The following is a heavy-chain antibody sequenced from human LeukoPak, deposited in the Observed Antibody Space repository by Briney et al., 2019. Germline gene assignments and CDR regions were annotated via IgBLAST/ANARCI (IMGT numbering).Heavy chain of an antibody. CDR2: ISYDGSNK. Sequence: GGSLRLSCAASGFTFSSYGMHWVRQAPGKGLEWVAVISYDGSNKYYADSAKGRFTISRDNSKNTLYLQMNSLRAEDTAVYYCAKVSKSGQWLVKAYYYYGMDVWGQGTTVTVSS. CDR3: AKVSKSGQWLVKAYYYYGMDV. V-gene: IGHV3-30*18. CDR1: GFTFSSYG. J-gene: IGHJ6*02. D-gene: IGHD6-19*01.